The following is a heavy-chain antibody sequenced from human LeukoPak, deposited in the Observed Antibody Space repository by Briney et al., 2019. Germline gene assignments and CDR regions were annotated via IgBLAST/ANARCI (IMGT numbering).Heavy chain of an antibody. V-gene: IGHV3-30*18. CDR2: ISYDGSNK. Sequence: PGGSLRLSCAASGFSFSNYDMHWVRQAPGKGLEWVALISYDGSNKYYADSVKGRFTISRDNSKNTLYLQMNSLKPEDTAVYYCAKAPYSGYDFDFLDSWGQGTLATVSS. D-gene: IGHD5-12*01. CDR3: AKAPYSGYDFDFLDS. J-gene: IGHJ4*02. CDR1: GFSFSNYD.